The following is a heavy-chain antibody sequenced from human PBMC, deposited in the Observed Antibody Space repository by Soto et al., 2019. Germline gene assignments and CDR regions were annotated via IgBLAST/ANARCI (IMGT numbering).Heavy chain of an antibody. CDR2: IDPSDSYT. Sequence: SLKISCKGSGYSFTNYWINWVRQMPGKGLEWMGTIDPSDSYTNYSPSFQGHVTISADKSISTAYLQWSSLKASDTAMYYCATHGGSAGGYYYYGMDVWGQGTTVTVSS. D-gene: IGHD3-10*01. CDR1: GYSFTNYW. CDR3: ATHGGSAGGYYYYGMDV. V-gene: IGHV5-10-1*01. J-gene: IGHJ6*02.